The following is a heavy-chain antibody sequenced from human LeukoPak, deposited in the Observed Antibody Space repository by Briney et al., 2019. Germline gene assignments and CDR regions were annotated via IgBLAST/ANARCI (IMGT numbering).Heavy chain of an antibody. J-gene: IGHJ4*02. CDR3: ARDLSYYDSSGYYDY. D-gene: IGHD3-22*01. CDR2: IIPILGIA. V-gene: IGHV1-69*04. Sequence: SVKVSCKASGGTFSSYAISWVRQAPGQGLEWMGRIIPILGIANYAQKFQGRVTITADKSTSTAYMELSSLRSEDTAVYYCARDLSYYDSSGYYDYWGQGTLVTVSS. CDR1: GGTFSSYA.